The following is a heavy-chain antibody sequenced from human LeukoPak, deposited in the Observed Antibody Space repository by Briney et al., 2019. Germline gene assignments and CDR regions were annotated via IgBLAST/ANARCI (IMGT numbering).Heavy chain of an antibody. D-gene: IGHD2-8*01. CDR1: GGSISSYS. Sequence: SETLSLTCTVSGGSISSYSWSWIRQPPGKGLEWIGYMYYSGSTNYNPSLKSRVTISVDTSKNQCSLELTSVTTADTAVYYCTRSTNLEAFDIWGQGTMVTVSS. CDR3: TRSTNLEAFDI. V-gene: IGHV4-59*01. CDR2: MYYSGST. J-gene: IGHJ3*02.